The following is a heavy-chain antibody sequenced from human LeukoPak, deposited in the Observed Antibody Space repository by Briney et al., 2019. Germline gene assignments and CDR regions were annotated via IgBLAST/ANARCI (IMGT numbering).Heavy chain of an antibody. CDR2: MHPNSGNT. CDR1: GYTFTSYN. J-gene: IGHJ2*01. D-gene: IGHD3-22*01. V-gene: IGHV1-8*01. CDR3: ARDYYYDSSGHKSGYFDL. Sequence: GSVKVSCKASGYTFTSYNINWVRQATGQGLEWMGWMHPNSGNTGYAQKFQGRVTMTRNTSITTAYMELSGLTSEDTAVYYCARDYYYDSSGHKSGYFDLWGRGTLVTVSS.